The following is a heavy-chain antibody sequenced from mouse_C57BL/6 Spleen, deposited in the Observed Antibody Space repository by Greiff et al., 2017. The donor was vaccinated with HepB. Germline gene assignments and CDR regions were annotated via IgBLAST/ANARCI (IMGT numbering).Heavy chain of an antibody. J-gene: IGHJ4*01. V-gene: IGHV2-5*01. D-gene: IGHD1-1*01. CDR2: IWRGGST. Sequence: QVQLQQSGPGLVQPSQSLSITCTVSGFSLTSYGVHWVRQSPGTGLEWLGVIWRGGSTDYNAAFMSRLSITKDNSKSQVFFKMNSLQADDTAIYYCAKKGDGSNAMDYWGQGTSVTVSS. CDR1: GFSLTSYG. CDR3: AKKGDGSNAMDY.